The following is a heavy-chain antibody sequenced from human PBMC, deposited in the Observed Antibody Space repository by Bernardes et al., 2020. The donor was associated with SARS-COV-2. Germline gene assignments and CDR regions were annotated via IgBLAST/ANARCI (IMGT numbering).Heavy chain of an antibody. D-gene: IGHD2-8*01. Sequence: GGSLRLSCAASGFTFTDYFMSWIRQAPGKGLEWLSYMSVSGVTIYYADSVKGRFTISRDNARNSLYLQMNNLGADDTAVYYCARGARNDYFDYWGQGTLVTVSS. CDR2: MSVSGVTI. CDR1: GFTFTDYF. J-gene: IGHJ4*02. CDR3: ARGARNDYFDY. V-gene: IGHV3-11*04.